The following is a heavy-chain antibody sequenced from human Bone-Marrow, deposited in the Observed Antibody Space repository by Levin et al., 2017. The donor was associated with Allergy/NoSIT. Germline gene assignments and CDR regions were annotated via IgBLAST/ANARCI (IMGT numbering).Heavy chain of an antibody. J-gene: IGHJ3*02. V-gene: IGHV3-11*06. CDR3: ARDQPPGTIFGVAIGAFDI. Sequence: GGSLRLSCAASGFTFSDNYMNWIRQAPGKGLEWVSYISSSGSYTSYADSVTGRFTISRDNAKNSVYLQMNSLGAEDTAVYYCARDQPPGTIFGVAIGAFDIWGRGTMVTVSS. D-gene: IGHD3-3*01. CDR2: ISSSGSYT. CDR1: GFTFSDNY.